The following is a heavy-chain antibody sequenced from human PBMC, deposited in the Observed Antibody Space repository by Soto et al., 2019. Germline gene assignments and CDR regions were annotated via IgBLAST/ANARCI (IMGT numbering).Heavy chain of an antibody. D-gene: IGHD2-21*01. Sequence: PSETLSLTCTVSGGSISSSSYYWGWIRQPPGKGLEWIGSIYYSGSTYYNPSLKSRVTISVDTSKNQFSLKLSSVTAADTAVYYCARDPSPYSPFDYWGQGTLVTVSS. CDR3: ARDPSPYSPFDY. J-gene: IGHJ4*02. CDR2: IYYSGST. V-gene: IGHV4-39*02. CDR1: GGSISSSSYY.